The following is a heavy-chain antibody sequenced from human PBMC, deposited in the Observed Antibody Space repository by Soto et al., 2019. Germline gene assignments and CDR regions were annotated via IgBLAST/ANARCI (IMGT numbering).Heavy chain of an antibody. CDR3: ARVGSCLSSSCLYYGMDV. V-gene: IGHV1-69*01. J-gene: IGHJ6*02. D-gene: IGHD2-2*01. CDR2: VIPIFGTP. CDR1: GGDFKNFI. Sequence: VQLVQSGAEVRKPGSSVKVSCKASGGDFKNFIIAWVRQAPGHGLEWVGGVIPIFGTPNFVQKFQDRVMITADEATSTTVMELSSMCSDATAVYFGARVGSCLSSSCLYYGMDVWGQGTTVIVSS.